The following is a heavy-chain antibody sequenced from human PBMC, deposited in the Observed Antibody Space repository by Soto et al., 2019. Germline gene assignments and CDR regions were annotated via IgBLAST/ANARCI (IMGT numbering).Heavy chain of an antibody. CDR2: IYPGDADI. CDR1: GYRLTSFW. Sequence: GESLKISCKGSGYRLTSFWIGWVRQMPGKGLEWLGIIYPGDADIRYTPSFQGQVTMSADKSISTAYLQWSSLKASDTAIYYCARGIEMARIGCFDPWGQGTLVTVSS. CDR3: ARGIEMARIGCFDP. J-gene: IGHJ5*02. D-gene: IGHD5-12*01. V-gene: IGHV5-51*01.